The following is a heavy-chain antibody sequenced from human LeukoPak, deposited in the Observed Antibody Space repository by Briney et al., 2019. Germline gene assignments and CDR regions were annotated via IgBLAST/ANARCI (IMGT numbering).Heavy chain of an antibody. J-gene: IGHJ5*02. D-gene: IGHD3-10*01. CDR1: GFTLSSYA. V-gene: IGHV3-23*01. CDR3: AKDLSAMVRGVPYNWFDP. Sequence: GGSLRLSCAASGFTLSSYAMSWVRQAPGKGLEWVSAISGSGGSTYYADSVKGRFTISRDNSKNTLYLQMNSLRAEDTAVYYCAKDLSAMVRGVPYNWFDPWGQGTLVTVST. CDR2: ISGSGGST.